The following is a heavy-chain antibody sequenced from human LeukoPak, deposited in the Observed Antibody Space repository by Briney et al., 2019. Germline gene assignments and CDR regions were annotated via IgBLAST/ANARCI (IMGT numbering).Heavy chain of an antibody. V-gene: IGHV4-30-2*01. CDR2: IYHSGST. J-gene: IGHJ5*02. D-gene: IGHD3-9*01. Sequence: SETLSHTCAVSGGSISSGGYSWSWIRQPPGKGLEWIGYIYHSGSTYYNPSLKSRVTISVDRSKNQFSLKLSSVTAADTAVYYCARSNTNYDILTGYYNVGWFDPWGQGTLVTVSS. CDR1: GGSISSGGYS. CDR3: ARSNTNYDILTGYYNVGWFDP.